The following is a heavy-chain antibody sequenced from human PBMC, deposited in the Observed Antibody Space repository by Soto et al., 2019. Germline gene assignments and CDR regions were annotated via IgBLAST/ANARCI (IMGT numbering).Heavy chain of an antibody. CDR1: GFTFSSYA. J-gene: IGHJ4*02. D-gene: IGHD3-10*01. V-gene: IGHV3-30-3*01. CDR3: ARFAGVTSFYX. Sequence: GGSLRLSCAASGFTFSSYAMHWVRQAPGKGLEWVSVISYDGSNKYYAYSVKGRFTISIDNSKNTLYLQMNSRRAEDTAVYYCARFAGVTSFYXWGQGTLVTVSX. CDR2: ISYDGSNK.